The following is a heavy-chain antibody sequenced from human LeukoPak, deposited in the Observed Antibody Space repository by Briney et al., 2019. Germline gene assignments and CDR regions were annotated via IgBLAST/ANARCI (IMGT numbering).Heavy chain of an antibody. V-gene: IGHV3-33*01. CDR3: ARVSFEYYYGSGSSSSFDY. Sequence: GGSLRLSCAASGFTFSSYGMHWVRQAPGKGLEWVAVIWYDGSNKYYADSVKGRFTISRDNSKNTLYLQMNSLRDEDTAVYYCARVSFEYYYGSGSSSSFDYWGQGTLVTVSS. D-gene: IGHD3-10*01. CDR2: IWYDGSNK. CDR1: GFTFSSYG. J-gene: IGHJ4*02.